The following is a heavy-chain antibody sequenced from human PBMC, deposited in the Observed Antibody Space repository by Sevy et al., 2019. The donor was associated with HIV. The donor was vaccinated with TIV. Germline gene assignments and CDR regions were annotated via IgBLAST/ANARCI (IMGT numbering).Heavy chain of an antibody. CDR1: GYTFTRYG. Sequence: ASVKVSCKASGYTFTRYGIHWVRQAPGQRLEWMGWINTGNSDTEYSQNFQGRVTLTSDISASTAYMDLSSLRSEDTAVYYCAAGLRIWYFDLWGRGTLVTVSS. V-gene: IGHV1-3*04. CDR2: INTGNSDT. CDR3: AAGLRIWYFDL. D-gene: IGHD5-12*01. J-gene: IGHJ2*01.